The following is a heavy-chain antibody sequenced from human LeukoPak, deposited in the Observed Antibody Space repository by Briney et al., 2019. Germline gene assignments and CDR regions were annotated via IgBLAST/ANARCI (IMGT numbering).Heavy chain of an antibody. Sequence: PSETLSLTCTVSGGSISSSSYYWGWIRQPPGKGLEWIGYIYYSGSTYYNPSLKSRVTISVDTSKNQFSLKLSSVTAADTAVYYCARHVNTVMDFDYWGQGTLVTVSS. CDR2: IYYSGST. CDR3: ARHVNTVMDFDY. V-gene: IGHV4-30-4*08. CDR1: GGSISSSSYY. J-gene: IGHJ4*02. D-gene: IGHD5-18*01.